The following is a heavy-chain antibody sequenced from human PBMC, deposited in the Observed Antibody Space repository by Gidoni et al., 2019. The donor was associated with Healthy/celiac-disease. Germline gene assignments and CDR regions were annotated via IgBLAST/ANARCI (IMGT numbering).Heavy chain of an antibody. Sequence: EVQLVESGGGLVQPGGSLRLSCAASGFTFSSYDMHWVRQATGKGLEWVLAIGTAGDTYYPGSVKGRFTISRENAKNSLYLQMNSLRAGDTAVYYCARGGSGDIYFDYWGQGTLVTVSS. CDR3: ARGGSGDIYFDY. V-gene: IGHV3-13*04. J-gene: IGHJ4*02. D-gene: IGHD2-15*01. CDR2: IGTAGDT. CDR1: GFTFSSYD.